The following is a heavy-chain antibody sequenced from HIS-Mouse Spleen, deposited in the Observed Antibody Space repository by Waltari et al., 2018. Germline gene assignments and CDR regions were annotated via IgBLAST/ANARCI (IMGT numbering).Heavy chain of an antibody. CDR3: AREIPYSSSWYDWYFDL. CDR2: IYYSGST. V-gene: IGHV4-39*07. D-gene: IGHD6-13*01. Sequence: QLQLQESGPGLVKPSETLSLTCTVSGCSISSRRYYRGWLRQPPGKGLEWIGSIYYSGSTYYNPSLKSRVTISVDTSKNQFSLKLSSVTAADTAVYYCAREIPYSSSWYDWYFDLWGRGTLVTVSS. J-gene: IGHJ2*01. CDR1: GCSISSRRYY.